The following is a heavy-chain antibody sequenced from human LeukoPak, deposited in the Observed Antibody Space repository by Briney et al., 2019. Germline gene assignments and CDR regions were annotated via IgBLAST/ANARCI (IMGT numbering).Heavy chain of an antibody. CDR3: AKDSSADDSSGYSYYFDY. Sequence: GGSLRLSCAASGFTFSGCAMRWVRQAPGKGLEWVSAINPSGDSTYYADSVKGRFTISRDNSKNTLYLQMNSLRAEDTAVYYCAKDSSADDSSGYSYYFDYWGQGTLVTVSS. D-gene: IGHD3-22*01. CDR2: INPSGDST. V-gene: IGHV3-23*01. CDR1: GFTFSGCA. J-gene: IGHJ4*02.